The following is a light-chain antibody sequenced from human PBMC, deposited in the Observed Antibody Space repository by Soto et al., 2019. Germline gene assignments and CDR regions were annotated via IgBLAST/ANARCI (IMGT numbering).Light chain of an antibody. CDR2: DAS. CDR3: QKYNSVPLT. V-gene: IGKV1-27*01. J-gene: IGKJ4*01. CDR1: QGLSSD. Sequence: IQITQYPSSLSASVGDRVTITCRASQGLSSDLAWYQQKPGKVPKLLIYDASTLQSGVPSRFSGSGSGTDFTLTISSLQPEDVATYYCQKYNSVPLTFGGGTMVDNK.